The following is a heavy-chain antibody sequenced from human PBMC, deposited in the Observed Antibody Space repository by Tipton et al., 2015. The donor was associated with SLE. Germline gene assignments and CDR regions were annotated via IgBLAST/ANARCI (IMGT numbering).Heavy chain of an antibody. J-gene: IGHJ4*02. Sequence: SLTCTVSGGSISSYYWTWIRQPAGKGLEWIGRIYTSGSTNYNPSLKSRVTISVDTSKNKFSLKLSSVTAADTAVYYCARQSSSWYFYFDYWGQGTLVTVSS. CDR3: ARQSSSWYFYFDY. V-gene: IGHV4-4*07. CDR2: IYTSGST. CDR1: GGSISSYY. D-gene: IGHD6-13*01.